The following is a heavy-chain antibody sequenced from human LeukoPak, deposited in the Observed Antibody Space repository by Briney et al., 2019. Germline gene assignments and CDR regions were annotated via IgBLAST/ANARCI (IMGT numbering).Heavy chain of an antibody. V-gene: IGHV3-21*04. Sequence: GGSLRLSCAASGFTFSSYSMNWVRQAPGKGLEWVSSISSSSSYIYYADSVKGRFTISRDNAKNSLYLQMNSLRAEDTALYYCAKGYRKGRWLPLDYWGQGTLVTVSS. D-gene: IGHD5-24*01. J-gene: IGHJ4*02. CDR2: ISSSSSYI. CDR3: AKGYRKGRWLPLDY. CDR1: GFTFSSYS.